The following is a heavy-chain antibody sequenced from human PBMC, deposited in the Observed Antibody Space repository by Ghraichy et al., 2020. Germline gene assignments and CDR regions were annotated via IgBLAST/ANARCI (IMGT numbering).Heavy chain of an antibody. Sequence: SVKVSCMASGGTFSNYAISWVRQAPGQGLEWMGRIIPILGIANYAQKFQGRVTITADKSTSAAYMELSSLRSEDTAVYYCARIHQGAFDIWGQGTMVTVSS. CDR3: ARIHQGAFDI. V-gene: IGHV1-69*04. J-gene: IGHJ3*02. CDR2: IIPILGIA. CDR1: GGTFSNYA.